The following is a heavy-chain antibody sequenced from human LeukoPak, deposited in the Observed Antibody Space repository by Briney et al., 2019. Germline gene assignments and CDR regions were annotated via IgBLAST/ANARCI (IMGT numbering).Heavy chain of an antibody. CDR1: GFTFSSYW. D-gene: IGHD4-17*01. CDR2: IKKDGSDQ. J-gene: IGHJ6*02. CDR3: ARGDYGGAVDV. Sequence: GGSLRLSCAASGFTFSSYWMTWVRQAPGKGLEWVANIKKDGSDQYYVDSVKGRFTISRDNARNALYLQMNSLRADDTAVYYCARGDYGGAVDVWGQGTTVTVSS. V-gene: IGHV3-7*05.